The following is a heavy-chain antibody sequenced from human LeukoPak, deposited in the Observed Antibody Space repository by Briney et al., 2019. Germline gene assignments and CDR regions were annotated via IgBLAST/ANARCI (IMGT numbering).Heavy chain of an antibody. CDR2: IYYSGST. J-gene: IGHJ6*03. CDR1: GGSISGYY. V-gene: IGHV4-59*01. Sequence: SETLSLTCTVSGGSISGYYWSWIRQPPGKGLEWIGYIYYSGSTNYNPSLKSRVTISVDTSKNQFSLKLSSVTAADTAVYFCARSGTVGATFYYYYMDVWGKGTTVTVSS. CDR3: ARSGTVGATFYYYYMDV. D-gene: IGHD1-26*01.